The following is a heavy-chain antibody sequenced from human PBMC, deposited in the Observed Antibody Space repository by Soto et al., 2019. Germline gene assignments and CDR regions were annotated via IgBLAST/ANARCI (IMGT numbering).Heavy chain of an antibody. V-gene: IGHV3-23*01. CDR2: ISGSGGST. CDR3: ATGRDGYTPFISFDY. D-gene: IGHD5-12*01. J-gene: IGHJ4*02. CDR1: EITFTSNA. Sequence: GGSLRLSGAASEITFTSNAMSWVRQAPGKGLEWVSAISGSGGSTYYADSVKGRFTISRDNSKNTLYLQMNSLRAEDTAVYYCATGRDGYTPFISFDYWGQGTLVTVSS.